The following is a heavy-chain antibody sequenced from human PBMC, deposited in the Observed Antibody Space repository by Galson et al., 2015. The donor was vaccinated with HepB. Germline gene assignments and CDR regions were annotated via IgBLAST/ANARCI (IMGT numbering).Heavy chain of an antibody. CDR2: IYGSGFKR. CDR1: GFTFSSYA. CDR3: AKQGDNTFWGGYYNTASGAVDL. J-gene: IGHJ3*01. V-gene: IGHV3-23*01. D-gene: IGHD3-3*01. Sequence: SLRLSCAASGFTFSSYAMSWVRPAPGKGLEWVSDIYGSGFKRTYAASVQGRFTISRDNSKNTLFLQMDSLRGEDTAFYYCAKQGDNTFWGGYYNTASGAVDLWGQGTMVVVSS.